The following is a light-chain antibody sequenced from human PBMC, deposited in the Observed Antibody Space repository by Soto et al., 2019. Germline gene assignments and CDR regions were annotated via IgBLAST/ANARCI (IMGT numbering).Light chain of an antibody. CDR2: EVS. CDR1: SGDIGAYNY. J-gene: IGLJ1*01. V-gene: IGLV2-14*01. CDR3: AAWDDSLNGYV. Sequence: QSVLTQPASVSGFPGQSITISCTGTSGDIGAYNYVCWYQQQSGKAPKLTIYEVSYRPSGVSNRFSGSKSGTSASLAISGLQSEDEADYYCAAWDDSLNGYVFGTGTKVTVL.